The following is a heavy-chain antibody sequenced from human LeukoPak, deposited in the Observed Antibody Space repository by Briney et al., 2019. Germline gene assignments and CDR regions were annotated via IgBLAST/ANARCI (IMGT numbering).Heavy chain of an antibody. D-gene: IGHD2-21*01. J-gene: IGHJ3*02. Sequence: GESLKISCKGSGYIFTSYWIGWARQMPGKGLGWMGIIYPGDSDTRYSPSFQGQVTISADKSISTAYLQWSSLKASDTAMYYCARLAYCGGDCWDAFDIWGQGTVVTVSS. CDR3: ARLAYCGGDCWDAFDI. CDR1: GYIFTSYW. V-gene: IGHV5-51*01. CDR2: IYPGDSDT.